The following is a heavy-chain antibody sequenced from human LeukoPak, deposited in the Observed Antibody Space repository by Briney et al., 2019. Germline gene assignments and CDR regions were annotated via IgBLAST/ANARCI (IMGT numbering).Heavy chain of an antibody. Sequence: GGSLRLSCAASGLTVSRNYMSWVRQAPGKGLESVSVIYSGGSTYYAESVRGRFTISRDNSKNTLYLQMNSLRVEDTAVYYCARVGGHWGQGTLVTVSS. J-gene: IGHJ4*02. CDR2: IYSGGST. D-gene: IGHD3-10*01. CDR1: GLTVSRNY. CDR3: ARVGGH. V-gene: IGHV3-53*01.